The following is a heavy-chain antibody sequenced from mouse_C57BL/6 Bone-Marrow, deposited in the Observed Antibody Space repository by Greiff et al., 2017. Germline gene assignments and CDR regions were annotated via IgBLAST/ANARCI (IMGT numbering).Heavy chain of an antibody. CDR3: ARGDSNCFWFAY. V-gene: IGHV1-82*01. CDR2: IFPGDGDT. Sequence: VQLQQSGPELVKPGASVTLSCNASGYAFSSSWLNWLKQRPGKGLVWIGRIFPGDGDTNYNGKFKGKDTLTPDKSSSTAYLRLSSLTSEDSAVYFSARGDSNCFWFAYWGQGTLVTVSA. J-gene: IGHJ3*01. CDR1: GYAFSSSW. D-gene: IGHD2-5*01.